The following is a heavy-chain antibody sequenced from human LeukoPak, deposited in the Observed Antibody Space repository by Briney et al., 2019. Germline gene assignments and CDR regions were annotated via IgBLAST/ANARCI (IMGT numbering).Heavy chain of an antibody. CDR3: AGLHSWELLSNKVGGFDY. V-gene: IGHV5-51*01. D-gene: IGHD1-26*01. CDR2: IYPGDSDT. CDR1: GYSFTSYW. Sequence: GESLKISCKGSGYSFTSYWIGWVRQMPGKGLEWMGIIYPGDSDTRYSPSFQGQVTISADKSISTAYLQWSSLKASDTAMYYCAGLHSWELLSNKVGGFDYWGQGTLVTVSS. J-gene: IGHJ4*02.